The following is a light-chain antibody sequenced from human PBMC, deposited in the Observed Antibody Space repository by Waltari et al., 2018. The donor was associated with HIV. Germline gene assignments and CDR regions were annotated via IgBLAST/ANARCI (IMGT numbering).Light chain of an antibody. Sequence: SYELTQPPSVSVSPGQTARITCSGDALPKQYAYWYQQKPGQAPVLVIYKDSERPSGSPERCSGSSSGTTVTLTISGVQAEDEADYYCQSADSSGTHVVFGGGTKLTVL. CDR3: QSADSSGTHVV. V-gene: IGLV3-25*03. J-gene: IGLJ2*01. CDR2: KDS. CDR1: ALPKQY.